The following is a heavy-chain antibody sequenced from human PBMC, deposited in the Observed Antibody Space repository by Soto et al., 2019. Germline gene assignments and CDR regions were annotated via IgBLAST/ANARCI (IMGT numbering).Heavy chain of an antibody. CDR2: ISYDGSNK. J-gene: IGHJ4*02. V-gene: IGHV3-30-3*01. CDR1: GFTFGSYA. D-gene: IGHD2-15*01. Sequence: GGSLRLSCAASGFTFGSYAMHWVRQAPGKGLEWVAVISYDGSNKYYADSVKGRFTISRDNSKNTLYLQMNSLRAEDTSVYYCARPRNPGVVAAIFGYWGQGTLVTAPQ. CDR3: ARPRNPGVVAAIFGY.